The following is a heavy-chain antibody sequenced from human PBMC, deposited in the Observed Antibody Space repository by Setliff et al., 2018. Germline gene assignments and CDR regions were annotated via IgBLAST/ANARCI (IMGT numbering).Heavy chain of an antibody. CDR1: GDSISSGIYH. CDR2: IYVNGGST. J-gene: IGHJ5*02. CDR3: ARAGYELGQYNWFDP. D-gene: IGHD2-2*01. Sequence: SETLSLTCSVSGDSISSGIYHWSWIRQPAGKGLEWIGRIYVNGGSTTYSPSLKSRVTISVDTSKSQFSLNLSSVTAADTAVYYCARAGYELGQYNWFDPWGQGTLVTVSS. V-gene: IGHV4-61*02.